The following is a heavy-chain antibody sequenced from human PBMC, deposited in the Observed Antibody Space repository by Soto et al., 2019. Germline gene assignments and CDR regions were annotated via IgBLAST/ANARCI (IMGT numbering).Heavy chain of an antibody. V-gene: IGHV3-48*02. CDR2: ISSGSSII. Sequence: GGSLRLSCAASGFTFSSYAMSWVRQAPGKGLEWVSYISSGSSIIYYAGSVKGRFTISRDDVKNSLFLQMNSLTDGDTAVYYCVRVRYGSGSYRPSDAFDIWGPGTLVTVSS. CDR3: VRVRYGSGSYRPSDAFDI. D-gene: IGHD3-10*01. J-gene: IGHJ3*02. CDR1: GFTFSSYA.